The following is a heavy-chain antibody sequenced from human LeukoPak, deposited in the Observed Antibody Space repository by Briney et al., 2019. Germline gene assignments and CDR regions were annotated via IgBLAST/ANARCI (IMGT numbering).Heavy chain of an antibody. V-gene: IGHV1-2*02. CDR1: GYTFTAYY. CDR3: ARDYYDSSGFGSFDY. CDR2: INPNSGGT. J-gene: IGHJ4*02. Sequence: ASVTVSCKASGYTFTAYYMHWVRQAPGQGLEWMGWINPNSGGTNYAQKFQGRVTMTRDTSISTAYMELSRLRSDDTAVFYCARDYYDSSGFGSFDYWGQGTLVTVSS. D-gene: IGHD3-22*01.